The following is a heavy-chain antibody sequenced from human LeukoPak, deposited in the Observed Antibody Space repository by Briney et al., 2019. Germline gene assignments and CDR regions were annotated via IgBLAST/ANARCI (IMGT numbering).Heavy chain of an antibody. CDR2: INHSGST. V-gene: IGHV4-34*01. CDR1: GGSFSGYY. CDR3: GRINGTSDP. J-gene: IGHJ5*02. Sequence: SETLSLTCAVYGGSFSGYYWSWIRQPPGKGLEWIGEINHSGSTNYNPSLKSRVTISVDTSKNQFSLKLRSVTAADRAGFYCGRINGTSDPWGEGTLVTVSP.